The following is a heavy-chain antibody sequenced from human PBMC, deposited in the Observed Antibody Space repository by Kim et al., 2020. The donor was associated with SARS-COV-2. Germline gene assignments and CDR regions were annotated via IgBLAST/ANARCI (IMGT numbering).Heavy chain of an antibody. CDR3: ARASSTSCPCYYMDV. D-gene: IGHD2-2*01. V-gene: IGHV3-74*01. Sequence: GGSLRLSCAASEFTFSTYWMYWDRQAPGKGLVWVSRISSSGNSTNYADSVKGRFTISRDNAKNTLYLQMNSLRAEDTAVYYCARASSTSCPCYYMDVWGKGTTVTVSS. CDR2: ISSSGNST. J-gene: IGHJ6*03. CDR1: EFTFSTYW.